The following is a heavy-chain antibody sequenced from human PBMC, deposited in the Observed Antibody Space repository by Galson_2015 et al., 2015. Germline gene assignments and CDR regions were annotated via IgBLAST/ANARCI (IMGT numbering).Heavy chain of an antibody. D-gene: IGHD3-3*01. CDR3: AHGEFWSGQGYAFDI. CDR2: IYWDDDK. Sequence: PALVKPTQPLTLPCTFSGFSLSTSGVGVGWIRQPPGKALEWLALIYWDDDKRYSPSLKSRLTITKDTSKNQVVLTMTNMDPVDTATYCCAHGEFWSGQGYAFDIWGQGTMVTVSS. V-gene: IGHV2-5*02. J-gene: IGHJ3*02. CDR1: GFSLSTSGVG.